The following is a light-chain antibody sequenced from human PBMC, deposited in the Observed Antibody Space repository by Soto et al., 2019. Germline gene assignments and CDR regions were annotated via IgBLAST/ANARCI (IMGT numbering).Light chain of an antibody. CDR1: SSDVGGYNY. V-gene: IGLV2-11*01. J-gene: IGLJ1*01. CDR2: DVS. CDR3: CSYAGSYTFYV. Sequence: QSALTQPRSVYGSPGHSVTISCTGTSSDVGGYNYVSWYQQHPGKAPKLMIYDVSKRPSGVPDRFSGSKSGNTASLTISGLQAEDEDDYYCCSYAGSYTFYVFGTGTKVTVL.